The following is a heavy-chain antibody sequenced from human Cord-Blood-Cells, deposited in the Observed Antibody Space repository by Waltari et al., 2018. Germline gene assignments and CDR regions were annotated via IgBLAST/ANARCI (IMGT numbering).Heavy chain of an antibody. CDR1: GGSISSYY. Sequence: QVQLPESAPGLVKPSVPLSLTCTISGGSISSYYWSWLRQHARKGLVWIGNIYYSGSPNYNPSLKGRVTISVDTSKNQFSLKLSSVTAADTAVYYCARDRVAGDRYYYGMDVWGQGTTVTVSS. J-gene: IGHJ6*01. CDR3: ARDRVAGDRYYYGMDV. V-gene: IGHV4-59*01. D-gene: IGHD7-27*01. CDR2: IYYSGSP.